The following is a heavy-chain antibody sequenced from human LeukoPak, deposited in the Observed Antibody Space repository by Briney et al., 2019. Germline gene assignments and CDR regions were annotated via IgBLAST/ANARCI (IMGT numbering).Heavy chain of an antibody. V-gene: IGHV1-2*02. D-gene: IGHD4-17*01. Sequence: ASVKVSCKASGGTFSSYAISWVRQAPGQGLEWMGWINPNSGGTNYAQKFQGGVTMTRDTSISTAYMELSRLRSDDTAVYYCARDVGTTVTTLYYFDYWGQGTLVTVSS. J-gene: IGHJ4*02. CDR1: GGTFSSYA. CDR2: INPNSGGT. CDR3: ARDVGTTVTTLYYFDY.